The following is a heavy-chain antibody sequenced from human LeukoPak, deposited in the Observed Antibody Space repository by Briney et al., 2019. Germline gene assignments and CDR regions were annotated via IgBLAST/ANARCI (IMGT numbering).Heavy chain of an antibody. J-gene: IGHJ1*01. CDR1: GGSISNYF. D-gene: IGHD3-16*01. V-gene: IGHV4-59*12. CDR3: ARVGSEGQYFQH. CDR2: IYSGGST. Sequence: SETLSLTCTVSGGSISNYFWSWIRQPPGKGLEYIGYIYSGGSTNYNPSLKSRVTISVDTSKNHFSLNLSSVTAADTAVYYCARVGSEGQYFQHWGQGTLVTVSS.